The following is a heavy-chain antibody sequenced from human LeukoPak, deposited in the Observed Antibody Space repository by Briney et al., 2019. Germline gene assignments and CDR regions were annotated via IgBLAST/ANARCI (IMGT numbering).Heavy chain of an antibody. CDR3: ARHSGGVAAPYNWFDP. CDR1: GGTSSSYA. D-gene: IGHD6-19*01. CDR2: IIPIFGTA. J-gene: IGHJ5*02. Sequence: SVKVSCKASGGTSSSYAISWVRQAPGQGLEWMGGIIPIFGTANYAQKFQGRVTITADESTSTAYMELSSLRSEDTAVYYCARHSGGVAAPYNWFDPWGQGTLVTVSS. V-gene: IGHV1-69*13.